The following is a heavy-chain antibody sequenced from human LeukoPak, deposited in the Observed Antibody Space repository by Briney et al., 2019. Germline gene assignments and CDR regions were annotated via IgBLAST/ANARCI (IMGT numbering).Heavy chain of an antibody. D-gene: IGHD3-22*01. Sequence: SVKVSCKASGGTFSSYAISWVRQAPGQGLEWMGRIIPILGIANYAQKFQGRVTITADKSTSTAYMELSSLRSEDTAVYYCARMHSGYYDSSGYLFDYWGQGTLVTVSS. CDR3: ARMHSGYYDSSGYLFDY. CDR1: GGTFSSYA. J-gene: IGHJ4*02. V-gene: IGHV1-69*04. CDR2: IIPILGIA.